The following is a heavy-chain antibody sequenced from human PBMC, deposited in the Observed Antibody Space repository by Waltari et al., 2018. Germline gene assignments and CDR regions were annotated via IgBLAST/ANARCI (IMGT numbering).Heavy chain of an antibody. CDR3: ARARPYDYVWGSYRYDAFDI. CDR2: IIPIFGTA. CDR1: GGTFSSYA. V-gene: IGHV1-69*01. J-gene: IGHJ3*02. D-gene: IGHD3-16*02. Sequence: QVQLVQSGAEVKKPGSSVKVSCKASGGTFSSYAIRWVRKAPGKGLGWMGGIIPIFGTANYAQKFQGRVTITADESTSTAYMELSSLRSEDTAVYYCARARPYDYVWGSYRYDAFDIWGQGTMVTVSS.